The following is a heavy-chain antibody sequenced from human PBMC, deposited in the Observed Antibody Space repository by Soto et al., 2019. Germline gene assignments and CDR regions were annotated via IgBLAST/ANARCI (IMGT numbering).Heavy chain of an antibody. CDR2: IIPIFGTA. D-gene: IGHD3-10*01. Sequence: GASVKVSCKASGGTFSSYAISWVRQAPGQGLEWMGGIIPIFGTANYAQKFQGRVTITADESTSTAYMELSSLRSEDTAVYYSARGAGDQLWFGQMDYYYGMDVWGQGTTVTVSS. J-gene: IGHJ6*02. CDR3: ARGAGDQLWFGQMDYYYGMDV. V-gene: IGHV1-69*13. CDR1: GGTFSSYA.